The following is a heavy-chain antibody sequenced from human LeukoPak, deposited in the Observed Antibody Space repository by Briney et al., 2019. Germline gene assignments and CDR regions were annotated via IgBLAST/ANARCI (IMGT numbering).Heavy chain of an antibody. Sequence: AGGSLRLSCAASGFTFSDYYMSWIRQAPGKGLEWVSYISSSSSYTNYADSVKGRFTISRDNAKNSLYLQMNSLRAEDTAVYYCAGGYYDSSGHPVFDYWGQGTLVTVSS. CDR1: GFTFSDYY. CDR3: AGGYYDSSGHPVFDY. CDR2: ISSSSSYT. J-gene: IGHJ4*02. V-gene: IGHV3-11*06. D-gene: IGHD3-22*01.